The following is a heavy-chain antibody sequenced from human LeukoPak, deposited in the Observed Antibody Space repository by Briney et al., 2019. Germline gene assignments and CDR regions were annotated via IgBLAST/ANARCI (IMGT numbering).Heavy chain of an antibody. V-gene: IGHV3-53*01. Sequence: GGSLRLSCAASGFTVSSNYMSWVRQAPGKGLEWVSVIYSGGSTYYADSVKGRFTISRDNSKNTLYLQMNSLRAEDTAVYYCATLGAGYGSVSRGIYAFDYWGQGTLVTVSS. D-gene: IGHD3-10*01. CDR3: ATLGAGYGSVSRGIYAFDY. J-gene: IGHJ4*02. CDR1: GFTVSSNY. CDR2: IYSGGST.